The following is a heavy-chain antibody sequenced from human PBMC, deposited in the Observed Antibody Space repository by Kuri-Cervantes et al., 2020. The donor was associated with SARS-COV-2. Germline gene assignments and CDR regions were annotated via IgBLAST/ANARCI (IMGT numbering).Heavy chain of an antibody. V-gene: IGHV3-30*04. CDR1: GFIFSSYA. Sequence: GESLKISCAGSGFIFSSYALHWVRRAPGKGLEWVALISYDGSVRHYSESVKGRFTISRDNFNDTLFLQMNSLRAEDTAVYYCAKGRPRPKAEYFQHWGQGTLVTVSS. CDR2: ISYDGSVR. CDR3: AKGRPRPKAEYFQH. D-gene: IGHD6-6*01. J-gene: IGHJ1*01.